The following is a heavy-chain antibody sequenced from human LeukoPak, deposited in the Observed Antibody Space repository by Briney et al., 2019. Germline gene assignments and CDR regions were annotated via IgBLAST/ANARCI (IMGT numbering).Heavy chain of an antibody. J-gene: IGHJ6*02. V-gene: IGHV4-61*01. Sequence: SETLSLTCTVSGGSIRHTNYYWSWIRQPPGKGLEWIGYIYYSGSTNYNPSLKSRVTISVDTSKNQFSLKLSSVTAADTAVYYCASKGNDFWSGYSPLVVWGQGTTVTVSS. CDR3: ASKGNDFWSGYSPLVV. D-gene: IGHD3-3*01. CDR2: IYYSGST. CDR1: GGSIRHTNYY.